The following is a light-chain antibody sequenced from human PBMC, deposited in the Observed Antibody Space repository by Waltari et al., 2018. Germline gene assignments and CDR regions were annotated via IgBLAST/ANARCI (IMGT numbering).Light chain of an antibody. CDR2: DVS. V-gene: IGLV2-14*03. CDR1: TSYVAGYIY. J-gene: IGLJ2*01. CDR3: SSYTSSSTPL. Sequence: QSALTQPASVSGSPGPSITIPCTGTTSYVAGYIYVYWYHQHPGKAPKLMIHDVSIRPSGVSNHFSGSKSGNTASLTISGLQADDEAEYYCSSYTSSSTPLFGGGTKLTVL.